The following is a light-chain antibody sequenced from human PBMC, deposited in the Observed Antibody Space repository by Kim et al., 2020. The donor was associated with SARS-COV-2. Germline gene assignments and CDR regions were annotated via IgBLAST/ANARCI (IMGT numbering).Light chain of an antibody. CDR1: SGHSSYA. V-gene: IGLV4-69*01. CDR2: VNSDGSH. Sequence: QLVLTQPPSASASPGASVKLTCTLSSGHSSYAIAWYQQQPEKGPRYLMKVNSDGSHSRGTGIPDRFSGSSSGAERYLTISSLQSEDEADYYCQTWGTGIHVFGGGTQLTVL. CDR3: QTWGTGIHV. J-gene: IGLJ3*02.